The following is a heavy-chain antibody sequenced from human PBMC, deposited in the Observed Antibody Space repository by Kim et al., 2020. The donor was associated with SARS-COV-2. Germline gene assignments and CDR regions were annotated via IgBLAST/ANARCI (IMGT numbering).Heavy chain of an antibody. V-gene: IGHV4-34*01. Sequence: SETLSLTCAVYGGSFSGYYWSWIRQPPGKGLEWIGEINHSGSTNYNPSLTSRVTISVDTSKNQFSLNLSSVTAAATAVSDCARGQIVVVAAALGVVMYY. J-gene: IGHJ4*01. CDR1: GGSFSGYY. CDR3: ARGQIVVVAAALGVVMYY. CDR2: INHSGST. D-gene: IGHD2-2*01.